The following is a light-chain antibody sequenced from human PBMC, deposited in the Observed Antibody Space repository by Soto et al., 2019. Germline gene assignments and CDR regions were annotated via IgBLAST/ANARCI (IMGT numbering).Light chain of an antibody. V-gene: IGKV1-33*01. CDR3: QKSDHLPL. J-gene: IGKJ3*01. CDR2: DTY. Sequence: DLPMTQSPPSLSASVGDRVTITCQASQDIGNSLNWYQHKPGKAPKLVIYDTYYLETGVPSTFSGSGYGTYFTFTISSLRPEDIATYYCQKSDHLPLFGPGTKVDIK. CDR1: QDIGNS.